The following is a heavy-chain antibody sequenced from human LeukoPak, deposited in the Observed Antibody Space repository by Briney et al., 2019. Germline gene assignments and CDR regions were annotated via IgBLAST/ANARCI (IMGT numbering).Heavy chain of an antibody. Sequence: GGALRLSCAASGFTFSSYAMSWVRQAPGKGLEWVSAISGSGGSTYYADSVKGRFTISRDNSKNTLYLQMNSLRAEDTAVYYCAKDRADYDFWSGEFDYWGQGTLVTVSS. D-gene: IGHD3-3*01. V-gene: IGHV3-23*01. CDR2: ISGSGGST. J-gene: IGHJ4*02. CDR3: AKDRADYDFWSGEFDY. CDR1: GFTFSSYA.